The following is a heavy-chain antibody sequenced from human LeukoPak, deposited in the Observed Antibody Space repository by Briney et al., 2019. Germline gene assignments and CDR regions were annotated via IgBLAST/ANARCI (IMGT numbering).Heavy chain of an antibody. CDR3: ARGYSSSWEDWFDP. Sequence: SETLSLTCTVSGGSISSGDYYWSWIRQPPGKGLEWIGYIYYSGSTYYNPSLKSRVTISVDTSKNQFSLKLSSVTAADTAVYYCARGYSSSWEDWFDPWGQGTLVTVSS. V-gene: IGHV4-30-4*08. J-gene: IGHJ5*02. CDR2: IYYSGST. D-gene: IGHD6-13*01. CDR1: GGSISSGDYY.